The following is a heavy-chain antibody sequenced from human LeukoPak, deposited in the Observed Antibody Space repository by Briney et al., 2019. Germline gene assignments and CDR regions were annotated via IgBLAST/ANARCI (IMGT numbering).Heavy chain of an antibody. CDR1: GGSFSGYY. V-gene: IGHV4-34*01. Sequence: NSSETLSLTCAVYGGSFSGYYWSWIRQPPGKGLEWIGEINHSGSTNYNPSLKSRVTISVDTSKNQFSLKLSSVTAADTAVYYCARGRSYYDFWSGYTPYNWFDPWGQGTLVTVSS. D-gene: IGHD3-3*01. CDR2: INHSGST. CDR3: ARGRSYYDFWSGYTPYNWFDP. J-gene: IGHJ5*02.